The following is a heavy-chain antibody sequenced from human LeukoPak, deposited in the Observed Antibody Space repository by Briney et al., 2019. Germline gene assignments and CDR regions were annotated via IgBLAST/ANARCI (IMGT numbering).Heavy chain of an antibody. V-gene: IGHV4-34*01. CDR2: INHSGST. CDR1: GFTFSSYA. Sequence: GSLRLSCAASGFTFSSYAMSWVRQAPGKGLEWIGEINHSGSTNYNPSLKSRVTISVDRSKNQFSLKLSSVTAADTAVYYCARDLEGKLDYWGQGTLVTVSS. CDR3: ARDLEGKLDY. J-gene: IGHJ4*02. D-gene: IGHD3-10*01.